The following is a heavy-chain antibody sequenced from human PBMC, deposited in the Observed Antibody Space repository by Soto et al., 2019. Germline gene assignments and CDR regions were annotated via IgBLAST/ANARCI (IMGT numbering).Heavy chain of an antibody. CDR1: GFTFSSYA. V-gene: IGHV3-23*01. D-gene: IGHD2-15*01. J-gene: IGHJ3*02. CDR3: AREGYCSGGSCRYPLAAGAFDI. Sequence: GGSLRLSCAASGFTFSSYAMSWVRQAPGKGLEWVSAISGSGGSTYYADSVKGRFTISRDNSKNTLYLQMNSLRAEDTAVYYCAREGYCSGGSCRYPLAAGAFDIWGQGTMVTVSS. CDR2: ISGSGGST.